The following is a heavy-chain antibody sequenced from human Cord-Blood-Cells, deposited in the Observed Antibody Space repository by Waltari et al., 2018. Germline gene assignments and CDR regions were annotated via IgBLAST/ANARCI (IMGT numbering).Heavy chain of an antibody. V-gene: IGHV1-2*02. D-gene: IGHD5-18*01. CDR2: INPNSGGK. Sequence: QVQLVQSGAEVKKPGASVKVSCKASGYTFTGYYMHWVRQAPGQGLEWMGWINPNSGGKNYAQKFQGRVTMTRDTSISTAYMELSRLRSDDTAVYYCARGYHGVDTAMVTVLGYWGQGTLVTVSS. J-gene: IGHJ4*02. CDR3: ARGYHGVDTAMVTVLGY. CDR1: GYTFTGYY.